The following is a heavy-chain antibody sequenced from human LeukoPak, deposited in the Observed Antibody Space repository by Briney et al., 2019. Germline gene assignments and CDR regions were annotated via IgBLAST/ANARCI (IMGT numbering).Heavy chain of an antibody. CDR1: GFTFSHYS. V-gene: IGHV3-21*01. D-gene: IGHD3-10*01. Sequence: GGSLRLSCVAPGFTFSHYSMNWVRQAPGKGLEWVSSIRFTGSYIYYADSVKGRFTISRDNAKNPLYLQMNSLRAEDTAVYYCARDFPGSPRNPYFDYWGQGTLVTVSS. CDR3: ARDFPGSPRNPYFDY. CDR2: IRFTGSYI. J-gene: IGHJ4*02.